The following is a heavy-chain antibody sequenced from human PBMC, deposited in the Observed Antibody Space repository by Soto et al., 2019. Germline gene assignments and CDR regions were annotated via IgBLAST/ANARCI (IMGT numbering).Heavy chain of an antibody. CDR3: ASRTIAAAGNYYYYGMDV. D-gene: IGHD6-13*01. CDR1: GYSFTSYW. CDR2: IDPSDSYT. V-gene: IGHV5-10-1*01. J-gene: IGHJ6*02. Sequence: PGESLKISCKGSGYSFTSYWISWVRQLPGKGLEWMGRIDPSDSYTNYSPSFQGHVTIPADKSIRTSYLQWSSLKASDTAMYYCASRTIAAAGNYYYYGMDVWGQGTTVTVSS.